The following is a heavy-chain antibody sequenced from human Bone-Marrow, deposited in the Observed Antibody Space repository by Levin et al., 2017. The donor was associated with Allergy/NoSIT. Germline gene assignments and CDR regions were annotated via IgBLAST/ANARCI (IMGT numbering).Heavy chain of an antibody. CDR2: ISSSSSYI. CDR3: ARAFKSDYIWGSYRTAGEDYYFDY. Sequence: GGSLRLSCAASGFTFSSYMNWVRQAPGKGLEWVSSISSSSSYIYYADSVKGRFTISRDNAKNSLYLQMNSLRAEDTAVYYCARAFKSDYIWGSYRTAGEDYYFDYWGQGTLVTVSS. V-gene: IGHV3-21*01. CDR1: GFTFSSY. D-gene: IGHD3-16*02. J-gene: IGHJ4*02.